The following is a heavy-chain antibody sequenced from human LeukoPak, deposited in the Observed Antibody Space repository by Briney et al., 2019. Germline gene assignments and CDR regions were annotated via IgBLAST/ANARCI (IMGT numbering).Heavy chain of an antibody. CDR2: IKSKTDGGTT. CDR3: TTDHPELTIFGVVPTGY. V-gene: IGHV3-15*01. D-gene: IGHD3-3*01. CDR1: GFTFSNAW. Sequence: PGGSLRLSCAASGFTFSNAWMSWVRQAPGKGLEWVGRIKSKTDGGTTDYAAPVKGRFTISRDDSKNTLYLQMNSLKTEDTAVYYCTTDHPELTIFGVVPTGYWGQGTLVTVSS. J-gene: IGHJ4*02.